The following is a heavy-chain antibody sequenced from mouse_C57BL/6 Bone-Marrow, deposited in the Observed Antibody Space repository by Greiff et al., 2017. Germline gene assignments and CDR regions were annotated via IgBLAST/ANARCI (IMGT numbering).Heavy chain of an antibody. D-gene: IGHD1-1*01. Sequence: EVMLVESGGGLVKPGRSLKLSCAASGFTFSSYAMSWVRQTPEKRLEWVATISDGGSYTSYPANVKGRFTISRDNAKNNLYLQMSHLKSEYTAMYYCASPLLLRSSWFAYWGQGTLVTVSA. CDR2: ISDGGSYT. CDR3: ASPLLLRSSWFAY. V-gene: IGHV5-4*03. CDR1: GFTFSSYA. J-gene: IGHJ3*01.